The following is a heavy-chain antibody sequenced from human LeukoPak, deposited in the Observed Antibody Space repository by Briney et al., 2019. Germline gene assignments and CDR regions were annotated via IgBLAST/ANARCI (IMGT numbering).Heavy chain of an antibody. CDR1: GFTFSSYE. D-gene: IGHD3-16*01. V-gene: IGHV3-21*01. Sequence: GGSLRLSCAASGFTFSSYEMNWVRQAPGKGLEWVSFISTSSSYIYYADSVKGRSTISRDNAKNSLYLQMNSLRAEDTAVYYCARGIMTPYYMDVWGGGTTVTVSS. CDR3: ARGIMTPYYMDV. CDR2: ISTSSSYI. J-gene: IGHJ6*03.